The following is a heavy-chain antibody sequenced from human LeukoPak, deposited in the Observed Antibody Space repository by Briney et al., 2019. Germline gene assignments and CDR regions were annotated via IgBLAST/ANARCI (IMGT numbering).Heavy chain of an antibody. CDR2: IYINGDT. V-gene: IGHV4-4*09. Sequence: SETLSLTCTVSGDSISRFYWSWIRQAPGKGLECIGFIYINGDTSYNPSLKGRATLSLDTSKNQFSLRLTSVTAADTAVYYCAETARTFASWGPGTLVTVSS. CDR1: GDSISRFY. J-gene: IGHJ5*02. CDR3: AETARTFAS. D-gene: IGHD1-7*01.